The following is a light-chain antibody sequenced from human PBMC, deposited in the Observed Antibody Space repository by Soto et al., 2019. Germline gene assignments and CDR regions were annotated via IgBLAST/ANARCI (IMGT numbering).Light chain of an antibody. CDR2: DAS. Sequence: DIQMTQSPSSLSASVGDRVTITCQASQDISNFLNWYQQKPGKAPKLLIYDASNLETGVPSRFSGSESRTDVTFTISSLQPEDIATYYCQQYDLLPTFGHGTKLEIK. CDR1: QDISNF. J-gene: IGKJ2*01. CDR3: QQYDLLPT. V-gene: IGKV1-33*01.